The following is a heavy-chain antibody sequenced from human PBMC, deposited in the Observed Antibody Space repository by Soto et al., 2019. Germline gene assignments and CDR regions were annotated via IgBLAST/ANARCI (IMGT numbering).Heavy chain of an antibody. CDR1: GYSFTSYW. D-gene: IGHD3-22*01. CDR3: ARMAYDSSGYDAFAI. V-gene: IGHV5-51*01. Sequence: GESLKISCKGSGYSFTSYWIGWVRQMPGKGLEWMGIIYPGDSDTRYSPSFQGQVTISADKSISTAYLQWSSLKASDTAMYYCARMAYDSSGYDAFAIWGQGTMVTVSS. CDR2: IYPGDSDT. J-gene: IGHJ3*02.